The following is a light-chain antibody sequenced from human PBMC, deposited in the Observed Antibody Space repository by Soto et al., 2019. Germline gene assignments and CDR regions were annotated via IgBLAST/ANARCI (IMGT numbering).Light chain of an antibody. CDR1: QSVSPW. Sequence: DIQMTQSPSTLAASVGDRVTITCRASQSVSPWLAWYQQKPGKAPKLLIYKTSTLQSGVPSRFSGSGSGTDFTLKISSLQPDDFATYYCQQYNSSWLTFGGGTKVDIK. CDR3: QQYNSSWLT. V-gene: IGKV1-5*03. CDR2: KTS. J-gene: IGKJ4*01.